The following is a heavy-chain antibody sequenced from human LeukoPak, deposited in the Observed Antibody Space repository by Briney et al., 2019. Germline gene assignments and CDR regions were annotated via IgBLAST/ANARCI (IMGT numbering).Heavy chain of an antibody. CDR2: IYPGDSDT. V-gene: IGHV5-51*01. D-gene: IGHD2-2*02. CDR1: GYTFSTYW. CDR3: VRRYTNSRYVLWFDP. Sequence: GESLKVSRKGSGYTFSTYWIGWVRQMPGKGLEWMAMIYPGDSDTKYSPPFQGQVTVSADKSISTAYLQWSSLKASDTAMYYCVRRYTNSRYVLWFDPWGQGTLVTVSS. J-gene: IGHJ5*02.